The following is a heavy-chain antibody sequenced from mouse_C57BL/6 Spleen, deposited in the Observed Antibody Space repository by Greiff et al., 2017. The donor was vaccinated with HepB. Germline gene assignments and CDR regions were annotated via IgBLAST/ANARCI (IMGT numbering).Heavy chain of an antibody. Sequence: VQLQQSGAELVMPGASVKLSCKASGYTFTSYWMHWVKQRPGQGLEWIGEIDPSDSYTNYNQKFKGKSTLTVDKSSSTAYMQLSSLTSEDSAVYYCARGSTVVATNYFDYWGQGTTLTVSS. CDR1: GYTFTSYW. V-gene: IGHV1-69*01. CDR2: IDPSDSYT. D-gene: IGHD1-1*01. CDR3: ARGSTVVATNYFDY. J-gene: IGHJ2*01.